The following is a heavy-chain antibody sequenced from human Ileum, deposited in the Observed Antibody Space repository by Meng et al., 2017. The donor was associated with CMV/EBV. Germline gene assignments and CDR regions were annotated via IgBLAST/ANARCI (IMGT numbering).Heavy chain of an antibody. Sequence: GGSLRLSCTASAFTFSSYWMHWVRQAPGKGLVWVSRINSGGSTTDYADSVKGRFTISRDNAKNTLYLQMNSLRAEDTAVYYCAKDLYGSGWWGVGYWGQGTLVTVSS. D-gene: IGHD6-19*01. CDR3: AKDLYGSGWWGVGY. J-gene: IGHJ4*02. CDR2: INSGGSTT. CDR1: AFTFSSYW. V-gene: IGHV3-74*01.